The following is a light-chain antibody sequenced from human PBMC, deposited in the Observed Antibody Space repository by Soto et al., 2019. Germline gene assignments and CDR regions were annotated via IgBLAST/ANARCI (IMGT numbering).Light chain of an antibody. CDR1: SSHIGSSNL. CDR2: EGN. CDR3: CSYAGSSPLYV. V-gene: IGLV2-23*01. Sequence: QSVLTQPASVSGSPGQSITISCTASSSHIGSSNLVSWYQHHSGKAPKLIIYEGNKRPSGVSNRFSGSKSGKTASLTISGLQAEDEGTYYCCSYAGSSPLYVFGTGTKPTVL. J-gene: IGLJ1*01.